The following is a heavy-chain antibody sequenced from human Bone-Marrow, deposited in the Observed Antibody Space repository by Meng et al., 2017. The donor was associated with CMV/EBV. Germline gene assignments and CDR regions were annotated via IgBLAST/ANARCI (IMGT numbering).Heavy chain of an antibody. J-gene: IGHJ4*02. CDR1: FSGYY. Sequence: FSGYYGSWRRQPPGKGLEWIGEINHSGSTNYNPSLKSRVTISVDTSKNQFSLKLSSVTAADTAVYYCARAPANIVVVPAAIGGNYFDYWGQGTLVTV. CDR2: INHSGST. D-gene: IGHD2-2*02. CDR3: ARAPANIVVVPAAIGGNYFDY. V-gene: IGHV4-34*01.